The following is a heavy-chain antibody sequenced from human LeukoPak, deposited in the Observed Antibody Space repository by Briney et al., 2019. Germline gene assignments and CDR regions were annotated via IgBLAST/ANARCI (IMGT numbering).Heavy chain of an antibody. Sequence: SVKVSCKTSGGAFNSYGISWVRQAPGQGLEWMGRIIPMLGAANYAQKFQGRVSMTADKSSSTVYMELSSLRSEDTAVYFCADNGAYYTLGHWGQGTRVTVSS. CDR1: GGAFNSYG. CDR3: ADNGAYYTLGH. J-gene: IGHJ4*02. V-gene: IGHV1-69*04. D-gene: IGHD3-22*01. CDR2: IIPMLGAA.